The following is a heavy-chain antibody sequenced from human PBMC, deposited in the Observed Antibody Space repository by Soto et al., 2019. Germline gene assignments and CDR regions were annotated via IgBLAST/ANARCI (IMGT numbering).Heavy chain of an antibody. V-gene: IGHV6-1*01. CDR1: GDSVSSNSVV. J-gene: IGHJ3*02. CDR3: ARGIYDTTVGTAFDI. D-gene: IGHD3-22*01. CDR2: TYYRSKWYS. Sequence: SQTLSLTCASSGDSVSSNSVVWNWIRQSPSRGLEWLGRTYYRSKWYSEYVVFVKSRITINPDTSKNQFSLQLNSVTPEDTAVYYCARGIYDTTVGTAFDIWGQGTKVNV.